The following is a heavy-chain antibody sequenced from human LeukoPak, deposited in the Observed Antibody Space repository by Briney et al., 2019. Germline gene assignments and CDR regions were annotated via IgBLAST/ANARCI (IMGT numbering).Heavy chain of an antibody. V-gene: IGHV1-2*02. CDR1: GYTFTDYY. D-gene: IGHD3-9*01. CDR2: INPNSGGT. CDR3: ARDLTGRSDY. Sequence: AASVKDSCKASGYTFTDYYMHWVRQAPGQGLEWMGWINPNSGGTNYAQSFQGRVTMTRDTSISTAYMELSRLRSDDTAVYYCARDLTGRSDYWGQGTLVTVSS. J-gene: IGHJ4*02.